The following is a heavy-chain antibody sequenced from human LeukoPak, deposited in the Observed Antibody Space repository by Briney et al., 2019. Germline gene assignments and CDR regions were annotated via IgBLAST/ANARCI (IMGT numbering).Heavy chain of an antibody. D-gene: IGHD3-10*01. J-gene: IGHJ4*02. CDR1: GFTFSSYV. V-gene: IGHV3-23*01. CDR3: AKYYYGSGSFSFDH. CDR2: ISGSDGTT. Sequence: PGGSLRLSCAASGFTFSSYVMSWVRQAPGQGLEWVSSISGSDGTTYYADSVKGRFTISRDNSKNTLSLQMNSLRAEDTAIYYCAKYYYGSGSFSFDHWGQGTLVTVSS.